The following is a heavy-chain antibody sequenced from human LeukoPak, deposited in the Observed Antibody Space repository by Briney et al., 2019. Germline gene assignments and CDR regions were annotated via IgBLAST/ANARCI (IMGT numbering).Heavy chain of an antibody. J-gene: IGHJ4*02. CDR1: GYSFPTYW. CDR3: ARRDYHGGKGFDQ. D-gene: IGHD3-10*01. Sequence: GESLKISCEGSGYSFPTYWIGWARQLPGKGLEWMGITNPADSDTRYTPSFQGQVTISADKSVSTAYLQWSSLKTSDTATYYCARRDYHGGKGFDQWGQGTLVTVSS. V-gene: IGHV5-51*01. CDR2: TNPADSDT.